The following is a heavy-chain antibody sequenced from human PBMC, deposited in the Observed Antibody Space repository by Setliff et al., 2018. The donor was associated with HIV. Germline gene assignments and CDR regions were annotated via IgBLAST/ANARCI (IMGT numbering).Heavy chain of an antibody. CDR2: LHASGST. CDR1: GGSISRGSYY. Sequence: PSETLSLTCTVSGGSISRGSYYWAWIRQPAGKGLEWIGRLHASGSTNYNPSLKSRVTISVDTSKNQLSLQLRSVTVADTAVYYCARDEAAAGFDYWGQGTRVTVSS. D-gene: IGHD6-25*01. J-gene: IGHJ4*02. V-gene: IGHV4-61*02. CDR3: ARDEAAAGFDY.